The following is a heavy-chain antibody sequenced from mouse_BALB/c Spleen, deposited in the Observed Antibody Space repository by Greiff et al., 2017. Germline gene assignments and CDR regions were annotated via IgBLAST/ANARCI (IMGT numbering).Heavy chain of an antibody. Sequence: QVQLQQSGAELVRPGTSVKVSCKASGYAFTNYLIEWVKQRPGQGLEWIGVINPGSGGTNYNEKFKGKATLTADKSSSTAYMQLSSLTSDDSAVYFCARCDLRGAMDYWGQGTSVTVSS. CDR2: INPGSGGT. D-gene: IGHD5-1*01. V-gene: IGHV1-54*01. J-gene: IGHJ4*01. CDR3: ARCDLRGAMDY. CDR1: GYAFTNYL.